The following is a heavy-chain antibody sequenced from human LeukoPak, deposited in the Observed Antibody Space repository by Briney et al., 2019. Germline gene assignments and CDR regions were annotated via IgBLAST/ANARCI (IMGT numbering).Heavy chain of an antibody. CDR1: GDSINRSSYY. V-gene: IGHV4-39*01. Sequence: SETLSLTCTVSGDSINRSSYYWGWIRQPPGKGLEWIATVYYTGTTYYNPSPKSRVIISADTSKNQFSLKLSSVTAADTAVYHCVRQAGYFDYWGQGTLVTVSS. CDR2: VYYTGTT. CDR3: VRQAGYFDY. J-gene: IGHJ4*02.